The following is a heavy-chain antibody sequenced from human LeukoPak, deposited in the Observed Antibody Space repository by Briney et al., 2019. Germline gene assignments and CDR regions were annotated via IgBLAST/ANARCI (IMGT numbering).Heavy chain of an antibody. J-gene: IGHJ6*02. V-gene: IGHV4-34*01. CDR1: GGSFSGYY. D-gene: IGHD3-3*01. CDR2: INHSGST. CDR3: ARDFWSPPYGMDV. Sequence: SETLSLTCAVYGGSFSGYYWSWIRQPPGKGLEWIGEINHSGSTNYNPSLKSRVTISVDTSKNQFSLKLSSATAADTAVYYCARDFWSPPYGMDVWGQGTTVTVSS.